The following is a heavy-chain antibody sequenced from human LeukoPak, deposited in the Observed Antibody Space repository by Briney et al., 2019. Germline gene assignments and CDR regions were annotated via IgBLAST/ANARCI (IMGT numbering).Heavy chain of an antibody. Sequence: PGGSLRLSCAASGFTFSSYAMSWVRQAPGKGLEWVSAISGSGGSTYYADSVKGRFTISRGNAKNSLYLQMNSLRAEDTAVYYCARDLRADYWGQGTLVTVSS. J-gene: IGHJ4*02. V-gene: IGHV3-23*01. CDR2: ISGSGGST. CDR3: ARDLRADY. CDR1: GFTFSSYA.